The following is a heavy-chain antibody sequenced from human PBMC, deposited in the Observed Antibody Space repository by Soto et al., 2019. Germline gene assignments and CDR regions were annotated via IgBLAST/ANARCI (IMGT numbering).Heavy chain of an antibody. Sequence: LGESLKISCKGSGYTFTRNWIGWVRQMPGKGLEWMGIIFPIDSDTRYSPSSQGQVTISADNSISTAYLQWSSLKASDTAIYYCATPGGRDFNAFDVWGPGTMVTVSS. D-gene: IGHD2-21*02. CDR1: GYTFTRNW. CDR3: ATPGGRDFNAFDV. CDR2: IFPIDSDT. V-gene: IGHV5-51*01. J-gene: IGHJ3*01.